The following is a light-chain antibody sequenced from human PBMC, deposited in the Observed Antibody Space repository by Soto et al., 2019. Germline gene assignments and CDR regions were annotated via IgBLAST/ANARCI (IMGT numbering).Light chain of an antibody. V-gene: IGKV1-12*01. CDR2: VAS. CDR1: QGVNSW. J-gene: IGKJ2*01. Sequence: DTQMTQSPSYVSAAVGDTVIITCRASQGVNSWLAWYQQKEGKAPKLLIYVASRLAGGVPSRFSGSGSGTDFTLTITSLQPEDSAVYYCQQADTFPYTFGQGTKLEIK. CDR3: QQADTFPYT.